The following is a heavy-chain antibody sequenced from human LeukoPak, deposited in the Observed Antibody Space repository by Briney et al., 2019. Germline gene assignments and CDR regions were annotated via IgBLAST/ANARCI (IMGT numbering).Heavy chain of an antibody. J-gene: IGHJ3*02. CDR2: INWNGGST. V-gene: IGHV3-20*04. Sequence: PGGSLRLSCAASGFTFDDYGMSWVRQAPGKGLEWVSGINWNGGSTGYADSVKGRFTISRDNAKNSLYLQMNSLRAEDTALYYCARGTILLLSRQIALDIWGQGTMVTVSS. CDR3: ARGTILLLSRQIALDI. CDR1: GFTFDDYG. D-gene: IGHD3-10*01.